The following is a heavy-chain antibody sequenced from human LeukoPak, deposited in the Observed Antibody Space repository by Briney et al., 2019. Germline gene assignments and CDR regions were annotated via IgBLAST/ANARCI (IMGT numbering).Heavy chain of an antibody. CDR3: ARDVGPYYDYVWGSYQVSP. CDR1: GGSFSGYY. CDR2: INHSGST. Sequence: KTSETLSLTCAVYGGSFSGYYWSWIRQPPGKGLEWIGEINHSGSTNYNPSLKSRVTISVDTSKNQFSLKLSSVTAADTAVYYCARDVGPYYDYVWGSYQVSPWGQGTLVTVSS. J-gene: IGHJ5*02. D-gene: IGHD3-16*02. V-gene: IGHV4-34*01.